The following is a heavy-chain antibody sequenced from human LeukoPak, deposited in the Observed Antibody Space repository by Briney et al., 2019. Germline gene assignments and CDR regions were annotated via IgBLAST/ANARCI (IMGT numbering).Heavy chain of an antibody. V-gene: IGHV4-59*08. CDR3: ARTQRGSYFDY. CDR1: GGSIRSYY. J-gene: IGHJ4*02. Sequence: SETLSLTCTVSGGSIRSYYWSWIRQPPGKGLEWIGYIYYSGSTNYNPSLKSRVTISVDTSKNQFSLKLSSVTAADTAVYYCARTQRGSYFDYWGQGTLVTVSS. CDR2: IYYSGST.